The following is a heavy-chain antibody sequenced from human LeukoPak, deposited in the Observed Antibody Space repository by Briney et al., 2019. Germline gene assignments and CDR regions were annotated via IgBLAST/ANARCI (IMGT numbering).Heavy chain of an antibody. CDR2: IYHSGST. Sequence: SETLSLTCTVSGGSITNYYWSWIRQPPGKGLEWIGYIYHSGSTYYNPSLKSRVTISVDRSKNQFSLKLSSVTAADTAVYYCASRIQLWLPYFDYWGQGTLVTVSS. CDR3: ASRIQLWLPYFDY. D-gene: IGHD5-18*01. CDR1: GGSITNYY. V-gene: IGHV4-59*12. J-gene: IGHJ4*02.